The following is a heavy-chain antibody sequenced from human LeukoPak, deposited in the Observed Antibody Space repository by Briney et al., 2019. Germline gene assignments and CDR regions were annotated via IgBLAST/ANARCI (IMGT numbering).Heavy chain of an antibody. CDR3: ARWGQTSGYYYVDN. CDR2: IKQDGSVK. V-gene: IGHV3-7*01. D-gene: IGHD5-12*01. CDR1: GFTLSSNW. J-gene: IGHJ4*02. Sequence: GGSLRLSCGASGFTLSSNWMTWVRQAPARGREGVASIKQDGSVKYYVDSVKGRFTISRDNARNSLSLQMNSLGVEDTAVYFCARWGQTSGYYYVDNWGQGTLVTVSS.